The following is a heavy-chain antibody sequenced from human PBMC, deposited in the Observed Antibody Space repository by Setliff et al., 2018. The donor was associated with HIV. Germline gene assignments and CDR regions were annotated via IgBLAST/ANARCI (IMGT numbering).Heavy chain of an antibody. V-gene: IGHV4-39*02. D-gene: IGHD6-13*01. Sequence: SETLSLTCTVSGGTINRSGYYWGWIRQPPGKGLEWIGSIYYSGSTYYNPSLESRVTISVDTSKNQFSLKLSSVTAADTAVYYCARDRGGAAAGGYYYMDVWGKGTTVTVSS. CDR1: GGTINRSGYY. CDR2: IYYSGST. CDR3: ARDRGGAAAGGYYYMDV. J-gene: IGHJ6*03.